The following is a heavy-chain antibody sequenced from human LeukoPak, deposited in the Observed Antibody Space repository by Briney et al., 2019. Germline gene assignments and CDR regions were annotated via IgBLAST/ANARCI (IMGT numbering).Heavy chain of an antibody. CDR3: ARVVGGWYSYGMDV. Sequence: SETLSLTCTVSGGSISSGGYYWSWIRQHPGKGLEWIGYIYYSGSTYYNPSLKSRVTISVDTSKNQFSLKLSSVTAADTAVYYCARVVGGWYSYGMDVWGQGTTVTVSS. V-gene: IGHV4-31*03. J-gene: IGHJ6*02. CDR1: GGSISSGGYY. D-gene: IGHD6-19*01. CDR2: IYYSGST.